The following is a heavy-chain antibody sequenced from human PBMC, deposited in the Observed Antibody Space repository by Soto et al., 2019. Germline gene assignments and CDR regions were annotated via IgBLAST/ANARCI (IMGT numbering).Heavy chain of an antibody. CDR3: VKDVTAAAGIAFDS. V-gene: IGHV3-9*01. Sequence: PGGSLRLSCAASGFTFDGYAMHWVRQAPGKGLEWVSGITWNSGNTDYSDSVKGRFTISRDNAKRFIYLQMSGLRPEDTALYYCVKDVTAAAGIAFDSWGQGTLVTVSS. D-gene: IGHD6-13*01. CDR1: GFTFDGYA. J-gene: IGHJ5*01. CDR2: ITWNSGNT.